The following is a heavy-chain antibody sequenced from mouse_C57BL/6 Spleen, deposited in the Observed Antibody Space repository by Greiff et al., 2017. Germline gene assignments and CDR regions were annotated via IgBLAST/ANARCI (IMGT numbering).Heavy chain of an antibody. D-gene: IGHD3-2*02. CDR2: ISGGGGNT. J-gene: IGHJ3*01. Sequence: EVHLVESGGGLVKPGGSLKLSCAASGFTFSSYTMSWVRQTPEKRLEWVATISGGGGNTYYPDSVKGRFTISRDNAKNTLYLQMSSLRSEDTALYYCARRLDSSGPPFAYWGQGTLVTVSA. CDR1: GFTFSSYT. V-gene: IGHV5-9*01. CDR3: ARRLDSSGPPFAY.